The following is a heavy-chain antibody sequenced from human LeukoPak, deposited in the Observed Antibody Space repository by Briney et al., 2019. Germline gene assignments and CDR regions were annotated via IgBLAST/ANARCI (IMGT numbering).Heavy chain of an antibody. J-gene: IGHJ4*02. CDR2: IYTSGGT. CDR3: ARLTRLSTSPDRYYLDY. CDR1: GDSISSYY. D-gene: IGHD6-6*01. V-gene: IGHV4-4*09. Sequence: SETLSLTCTVSGDSISSYYWSWTRQPPGKGLEWIGYIYTSGGTNYIPSLKGRVTISIDTSKNQFSLKLSSVTAADSAVYYCARLTRLSTSPDRYYLDYWGQGTLVTVSS.